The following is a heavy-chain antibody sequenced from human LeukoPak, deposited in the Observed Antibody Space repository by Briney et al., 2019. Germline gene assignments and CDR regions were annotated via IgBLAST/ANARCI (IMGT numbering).Heavy chain of an antibody. CDR2: INPNSGGT. D-gene: IGHD4-11*01. V-gene: IGHV1-2*02. J-gene: IGHJ4*02. CDR3: ASSPYSNYPIFDY. Sequence: ASVKVSCKASGYTFTGYYMHWVRQAPGQGLEWMGWINPNSGGTNYAQKFQGRVTMTRDTSISTAYMELSRLRSDDMAVYYCASSPYSNYPIFDYWGQGTLVTVSS. CDR1: GYTFTGYY.